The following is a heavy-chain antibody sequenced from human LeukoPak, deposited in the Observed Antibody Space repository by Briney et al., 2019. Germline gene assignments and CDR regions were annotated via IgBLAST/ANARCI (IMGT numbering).Heavy chain of an antibody. CDR1: GGSISSSNW. Sequence: SGTLSLTCAVSGGSISSSNWWSGVRPPPGKGLEWIGEIYHSGSTNYNPSLKGRVTISVDKSKNQFSLKLSSVTAADTAVYYCASPSQNDYWGQGTLVTVSS. V-gene: IGHV4-4*02. J-gene: IGHJ4*02. CDR3: ASPSQNDY. CDR2: IYHSGST.